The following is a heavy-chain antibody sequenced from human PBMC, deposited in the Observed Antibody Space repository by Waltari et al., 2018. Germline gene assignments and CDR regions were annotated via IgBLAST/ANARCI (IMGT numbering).Heavy chain of an antibody. CDR1: GGSISSGSYY. J-gene: IGHJ4*02. CDR3: ARGGASGLLSLAPDY. V-gene: IGHV4-61*02. CDR2: IYTSGRT. Sequence: QVQLQESGPGLVKPSQTLSLTCTVSGGSISSGSYYWSWIRQPAGKGLEWIGRIYTSGRTNYNPSRKSRVTISVETAKNQFSLKLSAVTAADTAVYYCARGGASGLLSLAPDYWGQGTLVTISS. D-gene: IGHD3-16*01.